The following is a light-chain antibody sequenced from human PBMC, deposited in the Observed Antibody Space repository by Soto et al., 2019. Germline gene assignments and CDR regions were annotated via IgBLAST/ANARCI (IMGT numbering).Light chain of an antibody. CDR3: QHHTNGPPMT. Sequence: EITLTQSPATMSLSPGERATLSCRASQNVANYLDWYQQKPGQAPRLLINDASDRSTGIPATFIGSGSGTDFTLTISTLEPEDFSVYYCQHHTNGPPMTSGLGTRLEIK. CDR1: QNVANY. CDR2: DAS. V-gene: IGKV3-11*01. J-gene: IGKJ5*01.